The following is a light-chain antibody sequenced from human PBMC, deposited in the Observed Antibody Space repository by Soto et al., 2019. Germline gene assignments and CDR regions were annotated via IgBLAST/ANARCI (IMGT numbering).Light chain of an antibody. CDR1: QSISSW. Sequence: DIQMTQSPSTLSASVGDRVTITCRASQSISSWLAWYQQKPGKAPKLLIYKASSLESGVPSRFSGSGSGTEFTLTISSLQPDDFANYYYQEYNSYPRTFGQGTKVEIK. CDR3: QEYNSYPRT. V-gene: IGKV1-5*03. J-gene: IGKJ1*01. CDR2: KAS.